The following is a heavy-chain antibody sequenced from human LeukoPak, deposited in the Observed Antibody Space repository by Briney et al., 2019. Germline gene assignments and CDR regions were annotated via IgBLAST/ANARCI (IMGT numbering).Heavy chain of an antibody. V-gene: IGHV4-61*02. J-gene: IGHJ4*02. CDR1: GGSISSGSYY. D-gene: IGHD3-22*01. CDR2: IYTSGST. Sequence: SETLSLTCTVSGGSISSGSYYWSWLRQPAGKGPEWIGRIYTSGSTNYNPSLKSRVTISVDTSKNQFSLKLSSVTAADTAVYYCARHTSYYYDSSGHYPPVPDYWGQGTLVTVSS. CDR3: ARHTSYYYDSSGHYPPVPDY.